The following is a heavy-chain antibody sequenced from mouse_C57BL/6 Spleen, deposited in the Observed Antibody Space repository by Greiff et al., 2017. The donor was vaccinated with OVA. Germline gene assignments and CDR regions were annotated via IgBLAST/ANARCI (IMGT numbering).Heavy chain of an antibody. J-gene: IGHJ2*01. Sequence: EVKLMESGEGLVKPGGSLKLSCAASGFTFSSYAMSWVRQTPEKRLEWVAYISSGGDYIYYADTVKGRFTISRDNARNTLYLQMSSLKSEDTAMYYCTRAGVGYFDYWGQGTTLTVSS. CDR2: ISSGGDYI. CDR1: GFTFSSYA. V-gene: IGHV5-9-1*02. CDR3: TRAGVGYFDY.